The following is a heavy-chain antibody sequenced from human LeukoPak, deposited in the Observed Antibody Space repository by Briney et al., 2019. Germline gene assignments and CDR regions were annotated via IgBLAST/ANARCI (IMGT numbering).Heavy chain of an antibody. CDR2: IYHSGST. V-gene: IGHV4-30-2*02. CDR1: GGSISSGGYY. D-gene: IGHD1-26*01. CDR3: VKDNGRWFDP. Sequence: PSETLSLTCTVSGGSISSGGYYWSWIRQPPGKGLEWIGYIYHSGSTYYNPSLKSRVTISADRSKNQFSLKLSSVTAADTAIYYCVKDNGRWFDPWGQGTLVIVSS. J-gene: IGHJ5*02.